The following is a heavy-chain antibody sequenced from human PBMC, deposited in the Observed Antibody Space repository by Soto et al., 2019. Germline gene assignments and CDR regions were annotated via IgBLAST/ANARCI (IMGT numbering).Heavy chain of an antibody. J-gene: IGHJ6*02. CDR3: ARVQPVPRGGMDV. Sequence: PGGSLRLSCAASGFTFSSYEMNWVRQAPGKGLEWVSYISSSGSTIYYADSVKGRFTISRDNAKNSLYLQMNSLRAEDTAVYYCARVQPVPRGGMDVWGQGTTVTVSS. CDR1: GFTFSSYE. CDR2: ISSSGSTI. D-gene: IGHD1-1*01. V-gene: IGHV3-48*03.